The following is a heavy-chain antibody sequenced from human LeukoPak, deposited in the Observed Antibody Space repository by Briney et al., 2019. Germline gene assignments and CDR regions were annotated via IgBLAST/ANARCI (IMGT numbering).Heavy chain of an antibody. CDR1: GFTFSSYS. D-gene: IGHD3-3*01. V-gene: IGHV3-48*01. Sequence: GGSLRLSCAASGFTFSSYSMNWVRQAPGKGLEWVSYISSSSSTIYCADSVKGRFTISRDNAKNSLYLQMNSLRAEDTAVYYCARNPRFLEWLPFYFDYWGQGTLVTVSS. J-gene: IGHJ4*02. CDR3: ARNPRFLEWLPFYFDY. CDR2: ISSSSSTI.